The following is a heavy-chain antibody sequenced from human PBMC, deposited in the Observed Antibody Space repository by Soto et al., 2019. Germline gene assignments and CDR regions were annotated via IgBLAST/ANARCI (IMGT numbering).Heavy chain of an antibody. CDR3: ASPWLTHAFDI. CDR1: GGTFSSYA. V-gene: IGHV1-69*13. D-gene: IGHD3-22*01. Sequence: SVKVSCNASGGTFSSYAISWVRPAPGQGLEWMGGIIPIFGTANYAQKFQGRVTITADESTSTAYMELSSLRSEDTAVYYCASPWLTHAFDIWVQGTMVTVSS. J-gene: IGHJ3*02. CDR2: IIPIFGTA.